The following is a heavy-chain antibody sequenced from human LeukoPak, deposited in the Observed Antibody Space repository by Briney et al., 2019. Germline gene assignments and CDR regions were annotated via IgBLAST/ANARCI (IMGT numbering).Heavy chain of an antibody. CDR3: AKGLRSSSLQPGMDV. Sequence: PGGSLRLSCVASGFTLSSYAMSWVRQAPGKGLEWVSGVSGSGGSTYYADSVKGRFTISRDKSENTLYLQMNSLRAEDTAVYYCAKGLRSSSLQPGMDVWGQGTTVTVSS. V-gene: IGHV3-23*01. CDR1: GFTLSSYA. D-gene: IGHD6-13*01. CDR2: VSGSGGST. J-gene: IGHJ6*02.